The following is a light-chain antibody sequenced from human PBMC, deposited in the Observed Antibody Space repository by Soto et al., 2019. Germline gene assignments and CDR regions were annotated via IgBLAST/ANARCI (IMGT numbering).Light chain of an antibody. CDR2: GAS. V-gene: IGKV3-20*01. CDR1: QSVSSSY. CDR3: QQYNNWPPIT. Sequence: IVLTQSPGTLSLSPGERATLTCSASQSVSSSYLAWYQQKPGQAPRLLIYGASSRATGIPDRFSGSGPGTEFTLTISSLQSEDFAVYYCQQYNNWPPITFGQGTRLEIK. J-gene: IGKJ5*01.